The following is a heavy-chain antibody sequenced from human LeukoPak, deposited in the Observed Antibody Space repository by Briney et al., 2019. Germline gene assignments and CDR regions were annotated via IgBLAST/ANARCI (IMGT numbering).Heavy chain of an antibody. J-gene: IGHJ4*02. Sequence: PGGSLILSCSASGFTFSNYAMSWVRRTPGKGLVWVSVIRGSDGSTYYADSVKGRFTTSRDNPKNTLYLEMNNLRAEDTALYYCAKARYTAGWYTFDYWGQGTQVTVSS. D-gene: IGHD6-19*01. V-gene: IGHV3-23*01. CDR3: AKARYTAGWYTFDY. CDR1: GFTFSNYA. CDR2: IRGSDGST.